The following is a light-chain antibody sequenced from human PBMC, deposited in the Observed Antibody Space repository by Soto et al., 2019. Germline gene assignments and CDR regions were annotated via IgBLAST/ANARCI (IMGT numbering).Light chain of an antibody. CDR2: GAT. CDR1: ESLGNNY. J-gene: IGKJ5*01. Sequence: EIVLTQSPGTLSLSPGESATLSCRASESLGNNYLAWYKQKPGQSPRLLFSGATSRASGIPDRFSGIGSGTDFTLTISRVEPEDFGVYFCQQYGRLPITFGQGTRLEIK. CDR3: QQYGRLPIT. V-gene: IGKV3-20*01.